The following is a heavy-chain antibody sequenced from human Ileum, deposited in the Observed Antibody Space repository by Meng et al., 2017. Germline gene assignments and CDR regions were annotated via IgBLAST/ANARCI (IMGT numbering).Heavy chain of an antibody. CDR3: ARLGYGDSRGY. CDR1: GCTLSGSV. D-gene: IGHD4-17*01. J-gene: IGHJ1*01. CDR2: IGHNPDSSAA. V-gene: IGHV3-73*02. Sequence: VQLVACRGGFVQPVEFLRLSCAASGCTLSGSVMYWVRPACGRGLEWVGRIGHNPDSSAATYAASVKGRFTISRDDSKNTVYLQMTSLKTEDTALYYCARLGYGDSRGYWGQGTLVTVSS.